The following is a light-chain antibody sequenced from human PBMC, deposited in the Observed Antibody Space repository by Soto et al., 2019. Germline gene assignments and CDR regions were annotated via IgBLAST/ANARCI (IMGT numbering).Light chain of an antibody. V-gene: IGKV1-9*01. J-gene: IGKJ2*01. CDR1: QGISTY. CDR2: AAS. CDR3: LQLNSYPRS. Sequence: DIQLTQSPSFLSASVGDRVTITCRASQGISTYLAWYQQKPGKAPKLLIYAASTLQSGVPSRFSGSGSRTEFTLTISSLQPEDFATYYCLQLNSYPRSFGQGTRLEIK.